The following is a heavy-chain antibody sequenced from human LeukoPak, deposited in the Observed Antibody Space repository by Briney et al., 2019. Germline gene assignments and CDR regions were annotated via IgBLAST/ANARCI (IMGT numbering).Heavy chain of an antibody. CDR1: GYTFTSYG. J-gene: IGHJ5*02. Sequence: ASVKVSCKASGYTFTSYGISWVRQAPGQGLEWMGWISAYNGNTNYAQKLQGRVTMTTDTSTSTAYMELRSLRSDDTAVYYCAREWGSSSWELLPFEPWGQGTLVTVSS. CDR2: ISAYNGNT. D-gene: IGHD6-13*01. V-gene: IGHV1-18*01. CDR3: AREWGSSSWELLPFEP.